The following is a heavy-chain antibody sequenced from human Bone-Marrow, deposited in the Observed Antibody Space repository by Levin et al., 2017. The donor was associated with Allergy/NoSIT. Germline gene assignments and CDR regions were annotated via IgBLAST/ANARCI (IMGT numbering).Heavy chain of an antibody. V-gene: IGHV4-59*01. D-gene: IGHD1-26*01. CDR2: IYNSGTT. Sequence: SETLSLTCTVSGGSISTSYWSWIRQPPGKGLEWIGYIYNSGTTYYNPSLKSRVTISVDMSKNQFSLKLSSVTAADTAVYYCAREMGGSYSIFDYWGQGTLVTVSS. CDR3: AREMGGSYSIFDY. CDR1: GGSISTSY. J-gene: IGHJ4*02.